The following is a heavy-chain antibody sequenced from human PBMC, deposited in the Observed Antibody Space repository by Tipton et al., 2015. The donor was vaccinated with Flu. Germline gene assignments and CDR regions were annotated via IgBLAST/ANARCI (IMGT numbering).Heavy chain of an antibody. V-gene: IGHV4-34*09. Sequence: TLSLTCAIYGGSFSGYYWSWIRQPPGKGLEWIGNIYYSGSTYYNPSLKSRVTMSVDTSKNQFSLKLSSVTAADTAVYYCARAPGRPCSANACPNWFDPCGQGTLVTVSS. D-gene: IGHD2-15*01. CDR3: ARAPGRPCSANACPNWFDP. J-gene: IGHJ5*02. CDR2: IYYSGST. CDR1: GGSFSGYY.